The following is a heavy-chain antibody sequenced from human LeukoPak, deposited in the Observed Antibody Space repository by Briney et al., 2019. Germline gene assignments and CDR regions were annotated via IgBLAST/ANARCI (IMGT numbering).Heavy chain of an antibody. CDR3: TRGTGAPNYFDF. D-gene: IGHD7-27*01. J-gene: IGHJ4*02. CDR2: INPNSGGT. V-gene: IGHV1-2*02. Sequence: ASVKVSCKASGYTFTGSYIHWVRQAPGQGLEWMAWINPNSGGTNYAQKFQGRVTVTSDTSISTAYMEVTRLTSVDTAVYYCTRGTGAPNYFDFWGQGTLVTVSS. CDR1: GYTFTGSY.